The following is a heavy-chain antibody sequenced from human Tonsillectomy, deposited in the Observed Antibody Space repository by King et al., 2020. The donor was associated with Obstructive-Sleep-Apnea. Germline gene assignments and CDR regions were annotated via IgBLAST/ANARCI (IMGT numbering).Heavy chain of an antibody. J-gene: IGHJ4*02. Sequence: QLQESGPGLVKPSETLSLTCTVSGGSISGTNYYWGWVRQPPGKGLEWIGNIYYSGSTCYSPSLKSRVTMSVDTSKNQFSLKLSSVTAADTAVYYCARTGAWGYSSSWFAYWGQGTLVTVSS. CDR2: IYYSGST. CDR3: ARTGAWGYSSSWFAY. D-gene: IGHD6-13*01. V-gene: IGHV4-39*07. CDR1: GGSISGTNYY.